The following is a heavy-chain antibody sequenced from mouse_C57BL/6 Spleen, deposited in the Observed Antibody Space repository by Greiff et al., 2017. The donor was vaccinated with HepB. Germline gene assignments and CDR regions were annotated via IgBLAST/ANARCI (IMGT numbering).Heavy chain of an antibody. CDR3: ARNSGGNWGYFDV. CDR1: GYTFTSYW. Sequence: QVQLQQPGAELVKPGASVKLSCKASGYTFTSYWMHWVKQRPGQGLEWIGMIHPNSGSTNYNEKFKSKATLTVDKSSSTAYMQLSSLTSEDSAVYYCARNSGGNWGYFDVWGTGTTVTVSS. J-gene: IGHJ1*03. CDR2: IHPNSGST. D-gene: IGHD4-1*01. V-gene: IGHV1-64*01.